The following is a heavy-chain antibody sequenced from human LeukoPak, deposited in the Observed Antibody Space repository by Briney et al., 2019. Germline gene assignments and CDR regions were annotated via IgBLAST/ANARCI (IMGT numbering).Heavy chain of an antibody. CDR1: GGSISSGDYY. J-gene: IGHJ5*02. CDR3: AGRSIAAAGGWFDP. Sequence: SQTLSLTCTVSGGSISSGDYYWRWIPQPPGTGLEWIEYIYYSGSTYYNPSLKSRVTISVDTSKNQFSLKLSSVTAADTAVYYCAGRSIAAAGGWFDPWGQGTLVTVSS. CDR2: IYYSGST. V-gene: IGHV4-30-4*01. D-gene: IGHD6-13*01.